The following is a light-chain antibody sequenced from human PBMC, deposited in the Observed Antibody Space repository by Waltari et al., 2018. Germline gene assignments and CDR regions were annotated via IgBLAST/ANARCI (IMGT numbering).Light chain of an antibody. CDR2: DAS. V-gene: IGKV1-33*01. CDR1: QNIVNY. J-gene: IGKJ2*01. Sequence: DIQMTQSPSSLSASIGDRVTITCQASQNIVNYLNWYQQAPGKAPRLLIYDASNLATGVPSRFSGGGSGTDFSLTITSLHPEDFATSFCQQYENLPYTFGQGTKLQIK. CDR3: QQYENLPYT.